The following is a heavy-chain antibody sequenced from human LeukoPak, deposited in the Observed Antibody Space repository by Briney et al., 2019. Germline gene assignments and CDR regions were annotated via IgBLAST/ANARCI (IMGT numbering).Heavy chain of an antibody. D-gene: IGHD4/OR15-4a*01. CDR1: GLTFSGYW. CDR2: INQDASEK. V-gene: IGHV3-7*03. CDR3: ARDPGAFPYFFDN. J-gene: IGHJ4*02. Sequence: GGSLRLSCEVSGLTFSGYWVTWVRQAPGKGLEWVANINQDASEKYYVESVKGRFAISRDNSKNTLYLQMHSLRVEDTAVYFCARDPGAFPYFFDNWGQGTLVTVSS.